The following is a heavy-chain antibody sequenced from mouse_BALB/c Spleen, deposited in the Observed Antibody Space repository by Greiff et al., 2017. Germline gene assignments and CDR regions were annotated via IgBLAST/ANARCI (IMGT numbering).Heavy chain of an antibody. V-gene: IGHV5-17*02. J-gene: IGHJ4*01. CDR1: GFTFSSFG. CDR2: ISSGSSTI. D-gene: IGHD2-1*01. Sequence: EVKLVESGGGLVQPGGSRKLSCAASGFTFSSFGMHWVRQAPEKGLEWVAYISSGSSTIYYADTVKGRFTISRDNPKNTLFLQMTSLRSEDTAMYYCARFYYIPYGDAMDYWGQGTSVTVSS. CDR3: ARFYYIPYGDAMDY.